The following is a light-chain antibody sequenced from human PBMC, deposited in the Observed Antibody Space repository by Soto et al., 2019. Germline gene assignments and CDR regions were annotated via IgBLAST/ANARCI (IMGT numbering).Light chain of an antibody. J-gene: IGKJ2*01. Sequence: EIVLTQSPGTLSLSPGERATLSCRASQSVSSSYLAWYQQKPGQAPRLLIYGASSRATGIPDRFSGSGSGTDFTLTISRLEREDFAVYYCQQYCSSPYTFGQGTKLEIK. CDR2: GAS. CDR1: QSVSSSY. V-gene: IGKV3-20*01. CDR3: QQYCSSPYT.